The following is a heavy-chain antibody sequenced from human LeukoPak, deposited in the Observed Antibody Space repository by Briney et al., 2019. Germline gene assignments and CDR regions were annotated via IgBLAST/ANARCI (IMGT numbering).Heavy chain of an antibody. D-gene: IGHD6-13*01. Sequence: QPGRSLRLSCAASGFTFSSYGMHWVRQAPGKGLEWVAVISYDGSNKYYADSVKGRFTISRDNSKNTLYLQMNSLRAEDTAVYYCAKSFGYSRSWFDNWGQGTLVTVSS. J-gene: IGHJ4*02. CDR1: GFTFSSYG. CDR2: ISYDGSNK. CDR3: AKSFGYSRSWFDN. V-gene: IGHV3-30*18.